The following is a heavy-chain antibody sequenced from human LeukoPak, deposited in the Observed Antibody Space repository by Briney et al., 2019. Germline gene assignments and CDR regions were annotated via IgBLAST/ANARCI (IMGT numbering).Heavy chain of an antibody. V-gene: IGHV3-15*01. D-gene: IGHD6-19*01. CDR3: TTGSWYYFDS. J-gene: IGHJ4*02. CDR1: GFTFSNAW. CDR2: IKSKSDAEST. Sequence: GGSLRLSCAGSGFTFSNAWMSWVRQAPGKGLEWVGRIKSKSDAESTDYVAPVKGRFSISRDDSKKTLYLQMNSLKTEDTAVYYCTTGSWYYFDSWGQGNPGHRLL.